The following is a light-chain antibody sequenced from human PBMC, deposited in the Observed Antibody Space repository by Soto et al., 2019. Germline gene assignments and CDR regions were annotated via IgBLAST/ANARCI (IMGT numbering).Light chain of an antibody. V-gene: IGKV1-6*01. CDR2: GAF. Sequence: AIQMTQSPSSLSASVGDRLTITCRASQDVRNYVGWYQQKPGQAPKFLIYGAFSLATGIPSRFSGSGYGTEFTLTINRLLPEYFATYFCLQDYSWPWTFGQGTKVEV. CDR1: QDVRNY. CDR3: LQDYSWPWT. J-gene: IGKJ1*01.